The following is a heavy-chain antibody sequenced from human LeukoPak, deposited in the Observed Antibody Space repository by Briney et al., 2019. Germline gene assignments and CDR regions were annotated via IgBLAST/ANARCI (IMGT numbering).Heavy chain of an antibody. CDR3: ARHADPGREFGPFDP. V-gene: IGHV5-51*01. CDR2: IYPGDSDT. Sequence: GESLKISCKVSGYSFTSYWIAWVRQMPGKGLEWMGIIYPGDSDTKYSPSFQGQVTISADKSISTAYLQWTSLKASDTAMYYCARHADPGREFGPFDPWGQGTLVTVSS. D-gene: IGHD3-10*01. J-gene: IGHJ5*02. CDR1: GYSFTSYW.